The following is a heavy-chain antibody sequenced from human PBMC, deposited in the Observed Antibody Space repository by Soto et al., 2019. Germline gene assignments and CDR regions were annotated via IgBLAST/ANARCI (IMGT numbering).Heavy chain of an antibody. D-gene: IGHD3-9*01. Sequence: SETLSLTCTVSGGSISSYYWSWIRQPPGKGLEWIGYIYYSGSTNYNPSLKSRVTISVDTSKNQFSLKLSSVTAADTAVYYCARRSDDILTGYNWLDPCGQGPLVTVSS. CDR1: GGSISSYY. J-gene: IGHJ5*02. V-gene: IGHV4-59*01. CDR3: ARRSDDILTGYNWLDP. CDR2: IYYSGST.